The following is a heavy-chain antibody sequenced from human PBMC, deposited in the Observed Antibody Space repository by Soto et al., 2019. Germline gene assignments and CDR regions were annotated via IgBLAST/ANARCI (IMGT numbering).Heavy chain of an antibody. D-gene: IGHD2-8*01. V-gene: IGHV3-23*01. CDR1: GFTFSTYA. J-gene: IGHJ4*02. Sequence: EVELLESGGGLVQPGGSLRLSCAASGFTFSTYAMSWVRQAPGKGLEWVSTISETDGYTYYAESVRGRVTVSRDNSKNTLYLHMNSLRAEDTAVYYCAKGCLSWDFDFWGQGTLVTGSS. CDR3: AKGCLSWDFDF. CDR2: ISETDGYT.